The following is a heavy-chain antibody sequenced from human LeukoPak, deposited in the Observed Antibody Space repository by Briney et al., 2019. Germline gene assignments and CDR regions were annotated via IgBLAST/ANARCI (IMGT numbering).Heavy chain of an antibody. CDR2: TYYRSKWYN. V-gene: IGHV6-1*01. D-gene: IGHD2-2*01. CDR1: GDSVSSNGAA. CDR3: ARAGYRYCSSTSCHHDEGFDY. Sequence: SQTLSLTCAISGDSVSSNGAAWNWIRQSPSRGLEWLGRTYYRSKWYNDYAVSVKSRITINPDTSKNQFSLQLNSVTPEDTAVYYCARAGYRYCSSTSCHHDEGFDYWGQGTLVTVSS. J-gene: IGHJ4*02.